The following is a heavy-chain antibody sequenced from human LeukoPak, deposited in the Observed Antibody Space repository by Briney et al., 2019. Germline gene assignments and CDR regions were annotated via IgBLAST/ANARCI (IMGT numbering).Heavy chain of an antibody. Sequence: GGSLRLSCAASGFTSSSYAMSWVRQAPGKGLEWVSAISGSGGSTYYADSVKGRFTISRDNSKNTLYLQMNSLRAEDTAVYYCAKNDAMWYYMDVWGKGTTVTVSS. V-gene: IGHV3-23*01. CDR1: GFTSSSYA. CDR2: ISGSGGST. J-gene: IGHJ6*03. D-gene: IGHD2-2*01. CDR3: AKNDAMWYYMDV.